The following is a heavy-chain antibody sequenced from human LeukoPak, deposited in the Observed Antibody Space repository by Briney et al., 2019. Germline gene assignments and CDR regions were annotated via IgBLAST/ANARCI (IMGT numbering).Heavy chain of an antibody. Sequence: GGSLRLSCAASGFTFDDYGMSWVRQAPGKGLEWVSGINWNGDSTGYADSVKGRFTISRDNAKNSLYLQMNSLRAEDTALYYCARQRTYYDYVWGSYRPQIFDPWGQGTLVTVSS. CDR2: INWNGDST. CDR3: ARQRTYYDYVWGSYRPQIFDP. CDR1: GFTFDDYG. V-gene: IGHV3-20*04. D-gene: IGHD3-16*02. J-gene: IGHJ5*02.